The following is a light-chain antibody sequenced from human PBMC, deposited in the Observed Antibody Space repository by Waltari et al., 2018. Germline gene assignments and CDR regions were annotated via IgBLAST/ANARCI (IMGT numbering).Light chain of an antibody. CDR3: QQYDSDPHT. CDR2: AAS. CDR1: QGIDNY. J-gene: IGKJ2*01. Sequence: DIQMTQSPSSLSASVGDSITITCRANQGIDNYLAWFQQKPGKAPPSLIYAASTLQSGVPSKFSGSGFGTDVTLTINGLQPEDFATYCCQQYDSDPHTVGQGTRLEVK. V-gene: IGKV1-16*02.